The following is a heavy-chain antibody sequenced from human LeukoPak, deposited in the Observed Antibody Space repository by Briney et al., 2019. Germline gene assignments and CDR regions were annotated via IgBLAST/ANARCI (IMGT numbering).Heavy chain of an antibody. CDR2: ISHSGNT. J-gene: IGHJ4*02. D-gene: IGHD3-9*01. CDR3: ASGSYYDILTGYFPYYFDY. Sequence: TPSQTLSLTCAVSGDSISSGAYSWSWIRQPPGKGLEWIGYISHSGNTYYNPSLKSRVTMSVDRSNNQFSLKLSSVTAADTAVYYCASGSYYDILTGYFPYYFDYWGQGTLVTVSS. V-gene: IGHV4-30-2*01. CDR1: GDSISSGAYS.